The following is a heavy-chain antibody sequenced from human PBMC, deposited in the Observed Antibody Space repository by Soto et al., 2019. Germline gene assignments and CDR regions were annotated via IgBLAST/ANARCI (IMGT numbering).Heavy chain of an antibody. CDR2: IIPIFGTA. Sequence: GASVKVSCKASGGTFSSYAISWVRQAPGQGLEWMGGIIPIFGTANYAQKFQGRVTITADESTSTAYMELSSLRSEDTAVYYCASAYSSSHQYYYYYGMDVWGQGTTVTVSS. J-gene: IGHJ6*02. CDR3: ASAYSSSHQYYYYYGMDV. CDR1: GGTFSSYA. D-gene: IGHD6-6*01. V-gene: IGHV1-69*13.